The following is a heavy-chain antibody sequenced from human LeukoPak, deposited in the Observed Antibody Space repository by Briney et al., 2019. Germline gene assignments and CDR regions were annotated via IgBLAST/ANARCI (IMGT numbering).Heavy chain of an antibody. Sequence: ASVKVSCKASGYTFTSYYMHWVRQPPGQGLEWMGIINPSGGSTSYAQKFQGRVTMTRDTSTSTVYMELSSLRSEDTAVYYCARTHRTLRYFDWFRPYDAFDIWGQGTMVTVSS. CDR2: INPSGGST. D-gene: IGHD3-9*01. J-gene: IGHJ3*02. CDR3: ARTHRTLRYFDWFRPYDAFDI. V-gene: IGHV1-46*01. CDR1: GYTFTSYY.